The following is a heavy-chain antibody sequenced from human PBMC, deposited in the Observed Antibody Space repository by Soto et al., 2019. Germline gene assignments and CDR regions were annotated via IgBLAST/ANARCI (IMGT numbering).Heavy chain of an antibody. Sequence: QVQLVQSGAEVKKPGSSVKVSCKASGGTFSSYAISWVRQAPGQGLEWMGGIIPIFGTANYAQKFQGRVTITAEKSTSTDYMELSSLRSEDTAVYYGAGVYGSGSYYKPYYYYGMDVWGQGTTVTVSS. D-gene: IGHD3-10*01. V-gene: IGHV1-69*06. CDR2: IIPIFGTA. CDR3: AGVYGSGSYYKPYYYYGMDV. CDR1: GGTFSSYA. J-gene: IGHJ6*02.